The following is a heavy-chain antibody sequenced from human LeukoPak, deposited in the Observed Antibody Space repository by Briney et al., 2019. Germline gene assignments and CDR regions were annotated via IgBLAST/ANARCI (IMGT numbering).Heavy chain of an antibody. J-gene: IGHJ3*02. CDR1: GYTFTSYY. V-gene: IGHV1-69*13. CDR3: ARTLHNCDAFDI. CDR2: IIPIFGTA. D-gene: IGHD1-1*01. Sequence: SVKVSCKASGYTFTSYYMHWVRQAPGQGLEWMGGIIPIFGTANYAQKFQGRVTITADESTSTAYMELSSLRSEDTAVYYCARTLHNCDAFDIWGQGTMVTVSS.